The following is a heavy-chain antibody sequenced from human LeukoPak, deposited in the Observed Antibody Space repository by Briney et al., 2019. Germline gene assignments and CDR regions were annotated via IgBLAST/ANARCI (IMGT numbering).Heavy chain of an antibody. V-gene: IGHV3-7*01. CDR1: VHSVSDDW. D-gene: IGHD3-16*01. Sequence: PGGSLRLSCAASVHSVSDDWMTWVPQAPGKGVEWVANIKQGGSERTYADSVKSRFTISRDNAKNSLYLQMNRLRVEDTAMYYCVRDGGTGWYDPWGQGTLVTVFS. CDR2: IKQGGSER. CDR3: VRDGGTGWYDP. J-gene: IGHJ5*02.